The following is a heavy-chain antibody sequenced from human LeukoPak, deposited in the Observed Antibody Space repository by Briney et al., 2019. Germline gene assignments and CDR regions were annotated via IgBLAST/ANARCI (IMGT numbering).Heavy chain of an antibody. CDR2: INHSGST. D-gene: IGHD3-22*01. CDR1: GGSFSGYY. V-gene: IGHV4-34*01. J-gene: IGHJ4*02. Sequence: SETLSLTCAVYGGSFSGYYWSWIRQPPGKGLEWIGEINHSGSTNYNPSLKSRVTISVDTSKNQFSLKLSSVTAADTAVYYCARSTYYYDSSGYYPGCFDYWGQGTLVTVSS. CDR3: ARSTYYYDSSGYYPGCFDY.